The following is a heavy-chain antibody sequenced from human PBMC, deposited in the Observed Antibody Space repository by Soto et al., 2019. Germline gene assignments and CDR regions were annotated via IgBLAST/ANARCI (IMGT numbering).Heavy chain of an antibody. D-gene: IGHD3-3*01. CDR2: IIPIFGTA. V-gene: IGHV1-69*13. CDR1: GGTFSSYA. CDR3: ARGVGIFGVVPTTGGWFEP. Sequence: SVKVSCKASGGTFSSYAIGWVRQAPGQGLEWMGGIIPIFGTANYAQKFQGRVTITADESTSTAYMELSSLRSEDTAVYYCARGVGIFGVVPTTGGWFEPWGQGTLVTVCS. J-gene: IGHJ5*02.